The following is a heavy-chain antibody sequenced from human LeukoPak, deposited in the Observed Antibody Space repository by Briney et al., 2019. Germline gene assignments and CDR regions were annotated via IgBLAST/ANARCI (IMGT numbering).Heavy chain of an antibody. Sequence: PGGSLRLACAASGFTFTNYAMHWVRQAPGKGLEEVAVISYDGSNKYYADSVKGRFTISRDNSKNTLCVQMNSRRAEDTAIYYCARRGGTVATIGDDFDYWGQGTVVTVSS. CDR1: GFTFTNYA. CDR2: ISYDGSNK. D-gene: IGHD5-12*01. J-gene: IGHJ4*02. CDR3: ARRGGTVATIGDDFDY. V-gene: IGHV3-30*04.